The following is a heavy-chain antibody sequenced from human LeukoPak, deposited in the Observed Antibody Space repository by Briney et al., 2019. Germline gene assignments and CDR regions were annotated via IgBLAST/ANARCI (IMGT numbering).Heavy chain of an antibody. D-gene: IGHD3-22*01. Sequence: SETLSLTCAVYGGSFSGYYWSWIRQPPGKGLEWIGEINHSGSTNYNPSLKSRVTISVDTSKNQFSLKLSSVTAADTAVYYCARGRVVYYYDSGGYSAFDYWGQGTLVTVSS. J-gene: IGHJ4*02. CDR1: GGSFSGYY. CDR3: ARGRVVYYYDSGGYSAFDY. CDR2: INHSGST. V-gene: IGHV4-34*01.